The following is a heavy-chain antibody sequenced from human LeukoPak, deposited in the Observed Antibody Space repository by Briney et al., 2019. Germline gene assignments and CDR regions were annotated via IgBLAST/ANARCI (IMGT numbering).Heavy chain of an antibody. D-gene: IGHD2-21*02. CDR1: GFTFHNYA. CDR2: IGGSGSST. J-gene: IGHJ4*02. Sequence: GGSLRHSCGASGFTFHNYAMGWVRQAPGKGLEWVSGIGGSGSSTYYAESVKGRFTISRDNSKNTLYLQMNSLRAEDTAAYYCAKAVDDYFFAFWDPGTLVTVSS. CDR3: AKAVDDYFFAF. V-gene: IGHV3-23*01.